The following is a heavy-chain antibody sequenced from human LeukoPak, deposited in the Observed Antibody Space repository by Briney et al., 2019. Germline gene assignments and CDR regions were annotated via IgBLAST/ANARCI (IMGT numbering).Heavy chain of an antibody. CDR2: IKSKTDGGTT. Sequence: GGSLRLSCAVSGFTFSNAWMSWVRQAPGKVLEWVGRIKSKTDGGTTDYAAPVKGRFTISRDDSKNTPYLQMNSLKTEDTAVYYCSTEGYYYDSSGYWFRRIDYWGQGTLVTVSS. CDR3: STEGYYYDSSGYWFRRIDY. V-gene: IGHV3-15*01. D-gene: IGHD3-22*01. J-gene: IGHJ4*02. CDR1: GFTFSNAW.